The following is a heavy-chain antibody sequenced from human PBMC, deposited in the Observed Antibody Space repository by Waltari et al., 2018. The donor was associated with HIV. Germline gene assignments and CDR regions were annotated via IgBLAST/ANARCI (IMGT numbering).Heavy chain of an antibody. Sequence: EVQLVESGGGLVQPGESLRLSCAASGFTFSSHWMSWVRQAPGKGLEWVDNIKPDGSETYYVDSVKGRFTISRDNAKTSLYLQMNSLRAEDTAVYFCAREYFYESSGYYYRSTFDYWGQGTLVTVSS. CDR1: GFTFSSHW. D-gene: IGHD3-22*01. V-gene: IGHV3-7*01. CDR2: IKPDGSET. J-gene: IGHJ4*02. CDR3: AREYFYESSGYYYRSTFDY.